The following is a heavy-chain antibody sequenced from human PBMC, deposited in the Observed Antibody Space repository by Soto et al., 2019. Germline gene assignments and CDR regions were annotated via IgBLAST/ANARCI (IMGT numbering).Heavy chain of an antibody. J-gene: IGHJ6*02. V-gene: IGHV4-59*08. CDR1: GGSITNYY. CDR3: ARHGFGPLHGLVDV. Sequence: QVQLQKSGPGLVKPSETLSLTCTVSGGSITNYYCSWFRQPPGKGLEWIGYINYDGYSAYNLSLKRRVTLSMDASKTQFSLMLESVIATDTAVYYCARHGFGPLHGLVDVWGPGSTVIVSS. CDR2: INYDGYS. D-gene: IGHD3-10*01.